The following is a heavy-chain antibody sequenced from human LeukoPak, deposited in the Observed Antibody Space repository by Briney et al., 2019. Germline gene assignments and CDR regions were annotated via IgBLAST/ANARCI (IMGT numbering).Heavy chain of an antibody. Sequence: GASVKVSCKASRYTFTSYYMHWVRQAPGQGLEWMGIINPSGGSTSYAQKFQGRVTMTRDTSTSTVYMELSSLRSEDTAVYYCARGPNSYDFWSGYYLYYYYYGMDVWGQGTTVTVSS. V-gene: IGHV1-46*01. D-gene: IGHD3-3*01. CDR2: INPSGGST. CDR3: ARGPNSYDFWSGYYLYYYYYGMDV. CDR1: RYTFTSYY. J-gene: IGHJ6*02.